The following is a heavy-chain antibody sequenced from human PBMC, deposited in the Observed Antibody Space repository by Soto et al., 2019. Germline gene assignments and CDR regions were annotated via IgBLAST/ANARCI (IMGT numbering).Heavy chain of an antibody. Sequence: GGSLRLSCAASGFTFSSYGMHWVRQAPGKGLEWVAVIWYDGSNKYYAGSVKGRFTISRDNSKNTLYLQMNSLRAEDTAVYYCARVPNGITIFGVVPTDYYYYGMDVWGQGTTVTVSS. J-gene: IGHJ6*02. CDR3: ARVPNGITIFGVVPTDYYYYGMDV. V-gene: IGHV3-33*01. D-gene: IGHD3-3*01. CDR2: IWYDGSNK. CDR1: GFTFSSYG.